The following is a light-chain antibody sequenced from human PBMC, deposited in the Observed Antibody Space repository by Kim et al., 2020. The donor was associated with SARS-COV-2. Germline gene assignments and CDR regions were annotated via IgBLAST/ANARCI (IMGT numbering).Light chain of an antibody. CDR3: SSYTISSTL. CDR2: DVS. CDR1: SSDVGGYNY. Sequence: PGQSITISCTGTSSDVGGYNYVSWYQQHPGKAPKLMIYDVSKRPSGVSNRFSGSKSGNTASLTISGLQAEDEADYYCSSYTISSTLFGGGTQLTVL. V-gene: IGLV2-14*04. J-gene: IGLJ3*02.